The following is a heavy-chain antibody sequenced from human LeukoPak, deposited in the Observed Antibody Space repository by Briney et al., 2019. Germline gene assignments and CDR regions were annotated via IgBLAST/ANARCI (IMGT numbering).Heavy chain of an antibody. Sequence: GGSLRLSCAASGFAFSNARMSWVRQAPGKGLEWVGRIKTRNEGGTSEYAAPVKGRFTISRDDSKNTVQLQMNSLKTEDTGVYYCTKPDLLWVGEDVWGPGTTVTLS. V-gene: IGHV3-15*01. J-gene: IGHJ6*02. CDR2: IKTRNEGGTS. D-gene: IGHD2/OR15-2a*01. CDR1: GFAFSNAR. CDR3: TKPDLLWVGEDV.